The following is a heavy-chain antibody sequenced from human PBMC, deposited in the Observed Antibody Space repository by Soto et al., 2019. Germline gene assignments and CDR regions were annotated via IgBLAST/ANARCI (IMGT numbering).Heavy chain of an antibody. CDR2: INPSGGST. CDR1: GYTFTSYY. V-gene: IGHV1-46*01. Sequence: GASVKVSCKASGYTFTSYYMHWVRQAPGQGLEWMGIINPSGGSTSYAQKFQGRVTMTRDTSTSTVYMELSSLRSEDTAVYYCARDRITGSDYYYYYGMDVWGQGTTVPSP. D-gene: IGHD1-20*01. CDR3: ARDRITGSDYYYYYGMDV. J-gene: IGHJ6*02.